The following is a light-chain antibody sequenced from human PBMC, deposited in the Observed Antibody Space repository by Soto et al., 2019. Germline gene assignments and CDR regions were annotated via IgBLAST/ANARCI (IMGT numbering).Light chain of an antibody. CDR3: LQHSSYPLT. CDR1: RGISNY. CDR2: AAS. J-gene: IGKJ4*01. Sequence: DIQMTQSPSAMSASVGDRVTITCRASRGISNYLTGSQQKPGKVPRRLIYAASSLPSGVPSRFSGSGSGTEFTLTITSLQPEDFAIYFCLQHSSYPLTFGGGTKVEIK. V-gene: IGKV1-17*03.